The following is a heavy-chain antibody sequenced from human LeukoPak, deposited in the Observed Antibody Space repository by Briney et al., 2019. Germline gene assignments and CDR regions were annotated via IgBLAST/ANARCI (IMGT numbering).Heavy chain of an antibody. CDR2: VSGSGGST. CDR3: TKDWKQGLVRNYFAY. D-gene: IGHD6-19*01. J-gene: IGHJ4*02. CDR1: GFTFSSYA. Sequence: PVGSLRLSCAASGFTFSSYAMSWVRQAPGKGLEWVSAVSGSGGSTYYADSVKGRFTISRDNSKNTLYLQMNSLRAEDPAVHYCTKDWKQGLVRNYFAYWGQGTLVTASS. V-gene: IGHV3-23*01.